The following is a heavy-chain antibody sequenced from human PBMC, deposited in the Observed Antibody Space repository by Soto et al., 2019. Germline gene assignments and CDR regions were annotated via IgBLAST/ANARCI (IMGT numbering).Heavy chain of an antibody. Sequence: ASVKVSCKVSGNTFTRNKIHWVRQAPGQGLEWMGMINPRDGSTTYAQTFRGRLIVTRDTSTTMVYMELSSLIFDDTAVYFCARDLNHDFWTDPYHFFGMDVWGQEXTFTV. CDR1: GNTFTRNK. V-gene: IGHV1-46*01. CDR2: INPRDGST. CDR3: ARDLNHDFWTDPYHFFGMDV. D-gene: IGHD3-3*01. J-gene: IGHJ6*02.